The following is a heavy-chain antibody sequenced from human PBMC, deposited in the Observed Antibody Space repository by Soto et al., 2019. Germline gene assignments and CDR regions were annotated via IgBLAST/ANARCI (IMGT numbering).Heavy chain of an antibody. V-gene: IGHV3-33*01. CDR1: GFPFNNYA. CDR2: IWHDGSNE. Sequence: LRLSCAASGFPFNNYAMHWVRQAPGKGLEWVAVIWHDGSNEHYADSVKGRFRIARDNSNNTLYLQMNSLRGEDTALYYCARDDVSMVTTFLDFWGLGTLVTVSS. CDR3: ARDDVSMVTTFLDF. J-gene: IGHJ4*02. D-gene: IGHD2-21*02.